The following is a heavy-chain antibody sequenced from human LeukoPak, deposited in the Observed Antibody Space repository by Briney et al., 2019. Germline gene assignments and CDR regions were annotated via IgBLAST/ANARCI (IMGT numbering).Heavy chain of an antibody. D-gene: IGHD5-18*01. CDR3: AKASSYGVHDAFDI. J-gene: IGHJ3*02. CDR2: ISYDGSNK. CDR1: GFTFSSYG. Sequence: GGSLRLSCAASGFTFSSYGMHWVRQAPGKGLEWVAVISYDGSNKYYADSVKGRFTISRDNSKNTLYLQMNSLRAEDTAVYYCAKASSYGVHDAFDIWGQGTMVTVSS. V-gene: IGHV3-30*18.